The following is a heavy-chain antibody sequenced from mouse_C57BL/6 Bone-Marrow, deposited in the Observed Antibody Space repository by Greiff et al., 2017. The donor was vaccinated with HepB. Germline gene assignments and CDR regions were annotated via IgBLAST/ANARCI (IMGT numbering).Heavy chain of an antibody. CDR2: GSNGGGST. Sequence: EGRWGEAGGGGGQPGGGRDRAGAGAGGEGRVCYMYGWGQTPGKRGGWVGCGSNGGGSTYYPDTVKGRFTISRDNAKNTLYLQMSRLKSEDTAMYYCARHGGSYGFAYWGQGTLVTVSA. CDR3: ARHGGSYGFAY. D-gene: IGHD1-1*02. J-gene: IGHJ3*01. V-gene: IGHV5-12*01. CDR1: GGEGRVCY.